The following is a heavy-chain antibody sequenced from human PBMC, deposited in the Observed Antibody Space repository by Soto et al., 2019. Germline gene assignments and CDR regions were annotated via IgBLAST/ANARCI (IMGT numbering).Heavy chain of an antibody. J-gene: IGHJ5*02. Sequence: PSDTLSLTCTVSGGSISASSYYWGWIRHPPGKGLEWIGSMYYSGSTYYNPSLKSRVTISVDTSKNQFSLKLSSLTAADTAVYYFARPGKLYYGDNRGLTFDPWGQGTLVTVS. V-gene: IGHV4-39*07. D-gene: IGHD4-17*01. CDR2: MYYSGST. CDR1: GGSISASSYY. CDR3: ARPGKLYYGDNRGLTFDP.